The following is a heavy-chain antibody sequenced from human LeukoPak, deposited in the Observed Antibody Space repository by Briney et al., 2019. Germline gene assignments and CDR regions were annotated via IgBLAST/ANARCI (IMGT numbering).Heavy chain of an antibody. Sequence: PSETLSLTCTVSLGSLTSRPYYWVWIRQPPGKGLEWIGPIYYSGSTYYNPSLKSRVTLSADTSKNQFSLKLSSLTAPDTDVYYCARQDEGYFDYWGQGTLVTVSS. CDR3: ARQDEGYFDY. V-gene: IGHV4-39*01. CDR1: LGSLTSRPYY. CDR2: IYYSGST. J-gene: IGHJ4*02.